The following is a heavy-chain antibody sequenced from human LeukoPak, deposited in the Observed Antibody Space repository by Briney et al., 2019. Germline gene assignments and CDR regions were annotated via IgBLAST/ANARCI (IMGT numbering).Heavy chain of an antibody. J-gene: IGHJ6*03. CDR3: ARTTGYSYGLVQTNSYYMDV. CDR1: CGSISSYY. D-gene: IGHD5-18*01. Sequence: PSETLSLTCTVSCGSISSYYWSWIRQPPGKGLEWIGYIYYSGSTNYNPSLKSRVTISVDTSKNQFSLKLSSVTAADTAVYYCARTTGYSYGLVQTNSYYMDVWGKGTTVTVSS. V-gene: IGHV4-59*12. CDR2: IYYSGST.